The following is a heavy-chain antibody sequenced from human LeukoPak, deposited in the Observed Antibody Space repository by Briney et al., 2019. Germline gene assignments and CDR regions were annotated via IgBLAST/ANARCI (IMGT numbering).Heavy chain of an antibody. CDR1: GFTFSSYA. Sequence: GGSLRLSCAASGFTFSSYAMHWVRQAPGKGLEWVAGISYDGSNKYYADYVKGRFTISRDNSKNTLYLQMNSLRAEDTAVYYCARDVTIAAAEDYWGQGTLVTVSS. V-gene: IGHV3-30*04. J-gene: IGHJ4*02. CDR2: ISYDGSNK. CDR3: ARDVTIAAAEDY. D-gene: IGHD6-13*01.